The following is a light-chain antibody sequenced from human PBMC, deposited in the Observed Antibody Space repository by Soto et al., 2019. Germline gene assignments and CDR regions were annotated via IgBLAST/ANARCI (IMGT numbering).Light chain of an antibody. CDR1: ALPKQY. J-gene: IGLJ2*01. V-gene: IGLV3-25*03. CDR3: QSADSSDTYLV. CDR2: KDS. Sequence: SYELTQPPSVSVSPGQTARITCSGDALPKQYAYWYQQKPGQAPVLVIYKDSERPSGIPERFSGSSSGTTVTLTISGVQAEDEADYYCQSADSSDTYLVFGGGTKLTVL.